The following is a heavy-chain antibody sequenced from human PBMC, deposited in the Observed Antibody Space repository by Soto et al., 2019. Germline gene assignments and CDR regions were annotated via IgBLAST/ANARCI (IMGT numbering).Heavy chain of an antibody. V-gene: IGHV3-53*01. J-gene: IGHJ4*02. CDR3: ASSLYTGTYSGRFLDY. CDR1: GSTVSSNY. CDR2: LYTLTDT. Sequence: GESLRLSCAPSGSTVSSNYLTWDRPPPGEGLEWVATLYTLTDTVYADSAKGRFTISRDSSKNTSSLHMNSLSAEDTAISFCASSLYTGTYSGRFLDYWGQGFLVTVSS. D-gene: IGHD2-15*01.